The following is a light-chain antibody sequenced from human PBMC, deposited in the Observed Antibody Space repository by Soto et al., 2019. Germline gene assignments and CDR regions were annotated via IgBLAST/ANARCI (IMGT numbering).Light chain of an antibody. Sequence: DIQMTQSPSAMSASVGDRVTISCRASHNINYYLAWFQQKPGKVPKRLIYSASSLQSGVPSRFSGSGSGTEFNLTITGLQPEDTAIYYCLQHNSYPLTFGGGTKVEIK. CDR3: LQHNSYPLT. CDR1: HNINYY. J-gene: IGKJ4*01. CDR2: SAS. V-gene: IGKV1-17*03.